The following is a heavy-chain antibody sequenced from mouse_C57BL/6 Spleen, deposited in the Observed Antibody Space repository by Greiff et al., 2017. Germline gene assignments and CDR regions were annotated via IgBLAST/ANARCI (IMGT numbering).Heavy chain of an antibody. J-gene: IGHJ1*03. CDR3: ARHPLRRYFDV. Sequence: QVQLQQPGAELVKPGASVKLSCKASGYTFTSYWMQWVKQRPGQGLEWIGEIDPSDSYTNYNQKFKGKATLTVDTSSSTAYMQLSSLTSEDSAVYYCARHPLRRYFDVWGTGTTVTVSS. D-gene: IGHD1-1*01. V-gene: IGHV1-50*01. CDR2: IDPSDSYT. CDR1: GYTFTSYW.